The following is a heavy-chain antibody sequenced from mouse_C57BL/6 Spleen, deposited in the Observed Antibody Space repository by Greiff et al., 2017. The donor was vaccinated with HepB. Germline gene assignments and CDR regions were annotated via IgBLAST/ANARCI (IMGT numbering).Heavy chain of an antibody. V-gene: IGHV5-17*01. J-gene: IGHJ4*01. CDR1: GFTFSDYG. Sequence: EVKLMESGGGLVKPGGSLKLSCAASGFTFSDYGMHWVRQAPEKGLEWVAYISSGSSTIYYADKVKGRFTLSRDNAKNTLFLQMTSLRSEDTAMYYCARFLLYYYATDYWGQGTSVTVSS. CDR3: ARFLLYYYATDY. D-gene: IGHD6-5*01. CDR2: ISSGSSTI.